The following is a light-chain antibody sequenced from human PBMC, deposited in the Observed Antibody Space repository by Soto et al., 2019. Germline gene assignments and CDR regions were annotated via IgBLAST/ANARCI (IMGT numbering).Light chain of an antibody. CDR2: EAS. J-gene: IGKJ4*01. CDR1: QTISNW. CDR3: QQYNTYPS. Sequence: DIQMTQSPSTLSASVGDRVTITCRASQTISNWLAWFQQKPGKAPKLLIYEASSLESGVPSRFSGSGSGTECTLTISSLQPDDVATYYCQQYNTYPSFGGGTKVEIK. V-gene: IGKV1-5*03.